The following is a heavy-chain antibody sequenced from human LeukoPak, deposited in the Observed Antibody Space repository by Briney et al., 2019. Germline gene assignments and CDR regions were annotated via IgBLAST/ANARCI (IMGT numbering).Heavy chain of an antibody. Sequence: PSETLSLTCTVSGDSISSGTYSWGWIRQPPGKGLEWIGTIYYSGSTYYNPSLKSRVSISVDTSKNQFSLKLTSVTAADTAVYYCARDQTATGWFDPWGQGTLVTVSS. V-gene: IGHV4-39*07. D-gene: IGHD5-24*01. CDR3: ARDQTATGWFDP. J-gene: IGHJ5*02. CDR1: GDSISSGTYS. CDR2: IYYSGST.